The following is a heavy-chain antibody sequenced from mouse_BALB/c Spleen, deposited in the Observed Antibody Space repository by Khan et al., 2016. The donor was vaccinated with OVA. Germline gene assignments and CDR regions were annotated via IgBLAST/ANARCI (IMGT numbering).Heavy chain of an antibody. V-gene: IGHV3-2*02. CDR1: GYSITSDYA. Sequence: EVQLQESGPGLVKPSQSLSLTCTVTGYSITSDYAWNWIRQFPGNKLELMGHISYSGNTKYNPSLKSRISITRDTSKNQFFLQLNSVTTEDTATDYCARIYGGDFYYWGQGTTLTVSS. CDR2: ISYSGNT. J-gene: IGHJ2*01. CDR3: ARIYGGDFYY. D-gene: IGHD1-1*01.